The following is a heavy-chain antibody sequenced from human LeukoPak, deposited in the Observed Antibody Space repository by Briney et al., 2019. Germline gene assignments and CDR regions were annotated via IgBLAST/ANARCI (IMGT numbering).Heavy chain of an antibody. J-gene: IGHJ4*02. Sequence: GGSLRLSCAASGFMFSSSWMAWVRQAPGKGLEWVANIKEDGSDKNYVDSMKGRFTISRDNAKNSLYLQMNSLRAEDTAVYYCARDVAYGYDRFDYWGQGTQVTVSS. V-gene: IGHV3-7*01. CDR3: ARDVAYGYDRFDY. CDR1: GFMFSSSW. D-gene: IGHD5-18*01. CDR2: IKEDGSDK.